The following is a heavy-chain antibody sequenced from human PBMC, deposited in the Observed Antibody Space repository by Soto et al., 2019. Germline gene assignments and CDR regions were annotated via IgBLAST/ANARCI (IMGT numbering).Heavy chain of an antibody. Sequence: AASVKVSCKASGGTFSSYTISWVRQAPGQGLEWMGRIIPILGIANYAQKFQGRVTITADKSTSTAYMELSSLRSEDTAVYYCATKRWLQSPLDYWGQGTLVTVSS. V-gene: IGHV1-69*02. CDR2: IIPILGIA. D-gene: IGHD5-12*01. J-gene: IGHJ4*02. CDR1: GGTFSSYT. CDR3: ATKRWLQSPLDY.